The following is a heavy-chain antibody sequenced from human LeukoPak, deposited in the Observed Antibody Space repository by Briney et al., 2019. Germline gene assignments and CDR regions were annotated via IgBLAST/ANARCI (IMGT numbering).Heavy chain of an antibody. J-gene: IGHJ4*02. CDR1: GFTFSDYY. CDR2: ISSSGSTM. Sequence: GGSLRLSCAASGFTFSDYYISWIRQAPGKGLEWVSYISSSGSTMYYADSVEARFTISRDNAKNSLYLQMNSLRAEDTAVYYCAMSSSTRTTGYYFDYWGQGTLVTVSS. V-gene: IGHV3-11*04. D-gene: IGHD2-2*01. CDR3: AMSSSTRTTGYYFDY.